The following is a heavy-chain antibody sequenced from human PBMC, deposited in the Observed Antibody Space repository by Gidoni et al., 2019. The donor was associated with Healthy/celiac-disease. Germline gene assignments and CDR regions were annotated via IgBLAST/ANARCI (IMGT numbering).Heavy chain of an antibody. D-gene: IGHD3-3*01. CDR2: IYYSVST. CDR3: ARALTTIFGVASYNWFDP. J-gene: IGHJ5*02. Sequence: QLQLQESGPGLVKPSETLSLTCTVSGGSLSSSSYYWGWIRQPPGKGLEWIGSIYYSVSTYYNPSLKSRVTISVDTSKNQFSLKLSSVTAADTAVYYCARALTTIFGVASYNWFDPWGQGTLVTVSS. CDR1: GGSLSSSSYY. V-gene: IGHV4-39*01.